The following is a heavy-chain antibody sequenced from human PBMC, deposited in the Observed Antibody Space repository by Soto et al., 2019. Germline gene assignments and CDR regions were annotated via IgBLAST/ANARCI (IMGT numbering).Heavy chain of an antibody. CDR3: AKSGYSGSYSLSYYYGMDV. CDR2: ISYDGSNK. J-gene: IGHJ6*02. D-gene: IGHD1-26*01. Sequence: GGSLRLSCAASGFTFSSYGMHWVRQAPGKGLEWVAVISYDGSNKYYADSVKGRFTISRDNSKNTLYLQMNSLRAEDTAVYYCAKSGYSGSYSLSYYYGMDVWGQGTTVTVSS. V-gene: IGHV3-30*18. CDR1: GFTFSSYG.